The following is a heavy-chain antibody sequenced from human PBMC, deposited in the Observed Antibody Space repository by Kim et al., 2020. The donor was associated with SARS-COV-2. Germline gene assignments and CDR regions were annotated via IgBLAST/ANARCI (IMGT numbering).Heavy chain of an antibody. D-gene: IGHD3-22*01. V-gene: IGHV1-46*01. CDR2: INPSVGST. Sequence: ASVKVSCKASGYIFTMYYMHWVRQAPGQGLEWMGIINPSVGSTSYAQKFQGRVTMTRDTSTSTLYMELSSLRSEDTAVYYCARSYYDPVEAYFDYWGQGTLVTVSS. CDR3: ARSYYDPVEAYFDY. J-gene: IGHJ4*02. CDR1: GYIFTMYY.